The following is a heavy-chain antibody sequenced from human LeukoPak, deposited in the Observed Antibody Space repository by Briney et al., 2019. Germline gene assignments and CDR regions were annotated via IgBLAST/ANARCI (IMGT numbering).Heavy chain of an antibody. D-gene: IGHD1-26*01. CDR3: ARDPYSGSYGDYYYYYMDL. CDR2: ITSSGSYI. J-gene: IGHJ6*03. Sequence: GGSLRLSCAASGFTFNNYEMNWVRQAPGKGLEWVSSITSSGSYIYYADSVKGRFTISRDNAKNSLYLQMNSLRAEDTAVYYCARDPYSGSYGDYYYYYMDLWGQGTTVTISS. V-gene: IGHV3-21*01. CDR1: GFTFNNYE.